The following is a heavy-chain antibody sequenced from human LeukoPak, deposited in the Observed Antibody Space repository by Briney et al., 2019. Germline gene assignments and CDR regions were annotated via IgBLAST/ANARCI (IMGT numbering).Heavy chain of an antibody. CDR3: ARMTYSSGYYWDY. D-gene: IGHD3-22*01. Sequence: ASVTVSCKASGYTFTGYYMHWVRQAPGQGLEWMGWINPNSGGTNYAQKFQGRVTMTRDTSISTAYMELSRLRSDDTAVYYCARMTYSSGYYWDYWGQGTLATVSS. CDR2: INPNSGGT. CDR1: GYTFTGYY. V-gene: IGHV1-2*02. J-gene: IGHJ4*02.